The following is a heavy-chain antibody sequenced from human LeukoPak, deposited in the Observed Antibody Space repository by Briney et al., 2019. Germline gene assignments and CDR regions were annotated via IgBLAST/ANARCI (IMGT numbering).Heavy chain of an antibody. CDR1: GGSISSSSYY. CDR3: ARCPSYYYDSSGFPEY. D-gene: IGHD3-22*01. CDR2: VFYSGST. Sequence: SETLSLTCTVSGGSISSSSYYWGWIRQPPGKGLEWIGSVFYSGSTYYNPSLKSRVTISVDTSKNQISLKLSSVTAADTAVYYCARCPSYYYDSSGFPEYWGQGTLATVSS. V-gene: IGHV4-39*01. J-gene: IGHJ4*02.